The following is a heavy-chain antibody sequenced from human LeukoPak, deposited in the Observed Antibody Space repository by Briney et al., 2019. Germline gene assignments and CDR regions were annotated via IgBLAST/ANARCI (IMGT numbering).Heavy chain of an antibody. CDR1: GYTLTELS. Sequence: GASVKVSCKVSGYTLTELSMHWVRQAPGKGLEWMGGFDPEDGETIYAQKFQGRVIMTEDTSTDTAYMELSSLRSEDMAVYYCATGDSSGSNYFDYWGQGTLVTVSS. D-gene: IGHD3-22*01. V-gene: IGHV1-24*01. CDR2: FDPEDGET. J-gene: IGHJ4*02. CDR3: ATGDSSGSNYFDY.